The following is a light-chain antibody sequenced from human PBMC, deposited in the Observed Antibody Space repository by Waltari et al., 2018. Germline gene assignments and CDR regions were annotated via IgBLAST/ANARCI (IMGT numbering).Light chain of an antibody. Sequence: QSVLTQPPSVSEAPRQRVTISCSGSTSNIANNAVHWYQQPPGKAPKLLIYYDDLLPSGVSDRFSASKSGTSASLAISGLQSEDEADYYCSVWDDSLNGQVFGGGTKLTVL. J-gene: IGLJ2*01. CDR1: TSNIANNA. V-gene: IGLV1-36*01. CDR2: YDD. CDR3: SVWDDSLNGQV.